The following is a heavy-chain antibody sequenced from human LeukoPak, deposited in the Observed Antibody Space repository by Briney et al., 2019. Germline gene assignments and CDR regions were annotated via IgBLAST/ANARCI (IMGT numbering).Heavy chain of an antibody. CDR1: GFTFSIYW. J-gene: IGHJ4*02. Sequence: PGGSLRLSCAASGFTFSIYWMHWVRQAPGKGLVWVSRINSDGSSTSYADSVKGRFTISRDNAKNTLFLQMNSLRAEGTAVYYCARGWVAASAIDYWGQGTLVTVSS. CDR3: ARGWVAASAIDY. CDR2: INSDGSST. D-gene: IGHD2-15*01. V-gene: IGHV3-74*01.